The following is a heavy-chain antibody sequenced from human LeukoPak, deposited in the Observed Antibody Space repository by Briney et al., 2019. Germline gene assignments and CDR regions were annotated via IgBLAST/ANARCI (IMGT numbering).Heavy chain of an antibody. V-gene: IGHV4-61*02. J-gene: IGHJ4*02. CDR3: ARESRWLGESPDY. Sequence: SETLSLTCTVSGGSISSGDYYWSWIRQPPGKGLEWIGRIYSSGFTNYNPSLKSRVTILLDTSKNQFSLKLSSVTAADTALYYCARESRWLGESPDYWGQGTLVTVSS. CDR2: IYSSGFT. D-gene: IGHD3-10*01. CDR1: GGSISSGDYY.